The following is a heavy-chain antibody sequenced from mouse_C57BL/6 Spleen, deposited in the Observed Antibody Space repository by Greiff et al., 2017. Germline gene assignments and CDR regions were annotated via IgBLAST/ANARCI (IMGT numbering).Heavy chain of an antibody. CDR3: ARGGRGYFDY. J-gene: IGHJ2*01. V-gene: IGHV2-2*01. CDR1: GFSLTSYG. CDR2: IWGGGST. Sequence: VKLMESGPGLVQPSQSLSITCTVSGFSLTSYGVHWVRQSPGKGLEWLGVIWGGGSTDYNAAFISRLSISKDNSKSQVFFKMNSLQADDTAIYYCARGGRGYFDYWGQGTTLTVSS.